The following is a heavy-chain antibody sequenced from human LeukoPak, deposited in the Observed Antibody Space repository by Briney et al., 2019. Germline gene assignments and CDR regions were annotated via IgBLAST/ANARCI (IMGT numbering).Heavy chain of an antibody. V-gene: IGHV4-34*01. J-gene: IGHJ4*02. CDR1: GGSFSGYY. D-gene: IGHD6-19*01. Sequence: PSETLSLTCAVYGGSFSGYYWSWIRQPPGKGLEWIGSIYYSGSTYYNPSLKSRVTISVDTSKNQFSLKPSSVTAADTAVYYCAESSGWSTPTNWGQGTLVTVSS. CDR3: AESSGWSTPTN. CDR2: IYYSGST.